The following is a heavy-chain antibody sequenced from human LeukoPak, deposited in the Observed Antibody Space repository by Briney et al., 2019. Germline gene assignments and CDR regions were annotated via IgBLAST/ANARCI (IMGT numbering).Heavy chain of an antibody. J-gene: IGHJ5*02. CDR3: ARVNTQGVPSP. D-gene: IGHD2-15*01. Sequence: PSETLSLTCTVSGSSISSSDYYWGWIRQPPGKGLEWIASIYYSGTTHYNPSHQSRVTMSVDTSKNQFSLKLSSVTAADTAVYYCARVNTQGVPSPWGQGILVTVSS. V-gene: IGHV4-39*01. CDR1: GSSISSSDYY. CDR2: IYYSGTT.